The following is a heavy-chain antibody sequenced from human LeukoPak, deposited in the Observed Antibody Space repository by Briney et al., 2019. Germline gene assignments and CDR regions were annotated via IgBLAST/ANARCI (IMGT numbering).Heavy chain of an antibody. D-gene: IGHD5-24*01. CDR1: GFTFTTYG. J-gene: IGHJ4*02. CDR3: SRDSQFIGPLY. CDR2: IMSDWRST. Sequence: GGSLRLSCAASGFTFTTYGMHWVRQAPGKGLVWVSRIMSDWRSTYADSVKGRFTISRDPAKNTLYLQMNNLRAEDTAVYYCSRDSQFIGPLYWGRGPLVRVSS. V-gene: IGHV3-74*01.